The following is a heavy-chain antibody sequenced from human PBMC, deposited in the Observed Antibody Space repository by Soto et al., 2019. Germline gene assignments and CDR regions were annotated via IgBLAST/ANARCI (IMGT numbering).Heavy chain of an antibody. Sequence: QVPLVQSGAEVKEPGASVTVSCRASGDRFTDYYMHWVRQAPGQGLEWMGWINPNSGVTKYAQKFQGWVTMTRDTSIRTVYMQLSRLRLDDTAIYYCARESGGATATLDYYYFYMDVWGTGTTVTVSS. J-gene: IGHJ6*03. CDR3: ARESGGATATLDYYYFYMDV. CDR1: GDRFTDYY. D-gene: IGHD5-12*01. V-gene: IGHV1-2*04. CDR2: INPNSGVT.